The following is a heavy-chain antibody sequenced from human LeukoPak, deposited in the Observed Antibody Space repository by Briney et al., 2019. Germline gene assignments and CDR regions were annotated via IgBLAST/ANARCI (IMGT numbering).Heavy chain of an antibody. V-gene: IGHV1-2*02. D-gene: IGHD5-24*01. Sequence: GASVKVSCKASGYTFTGYYMHWVRQAPGQGLEWMGWINPNSGGTNYAQKFQGRVTMTRDTSISTAYMELSRLRSDDTAVYYCARDQASTSPSPYNAFDIWGQGTMVTVSS. CDR1: GYTFTGYY. J-gene: IGHJ3*02. CDR3: ARDQASTSPSPYNAFDI. CDR2: INPNSGGT.